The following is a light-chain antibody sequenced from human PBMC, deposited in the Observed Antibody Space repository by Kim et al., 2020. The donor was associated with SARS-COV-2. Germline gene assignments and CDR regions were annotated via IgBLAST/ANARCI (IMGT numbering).Light chain of an antibody. V-gene: IGLV3-1*01. J-gene: IGLJ1*01. Sequence: PGQTASTTSSGYKLGDKYVSWYQQKTDQSPVVGIYQDNQRPSGIPERFSGSNAGNTATLTISGTQAMDEADYYCQAWSSSTHNYVFGAGTKVTVL. CDR3: QAWSSSTHNYV. CDR2: QDN. CDR1: KLGDKY.